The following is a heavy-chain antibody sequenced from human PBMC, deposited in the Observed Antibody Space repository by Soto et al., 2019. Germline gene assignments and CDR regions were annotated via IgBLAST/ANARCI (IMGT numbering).Heavy chain of an antibody. CDR3: ARDPLISGSGWDH. J-gene: IGHJ4*02. CDR1: GFTFGDYY. V-gene: IGHV3-11*01. CDR2: ISSSGGTI. D-gene: IGHD6-19*01. Sequence: QVQLVESGGGLVKPGGSLRLSCGVSGFTFGDYYMAWIRQAPGKGLVWISYISSSGGTIYYSDSVKGRFTISRDNAKNSLYLQMNSLRAEDTAVYYCARDPLISGSGWDHWGQGTLGTVSS.